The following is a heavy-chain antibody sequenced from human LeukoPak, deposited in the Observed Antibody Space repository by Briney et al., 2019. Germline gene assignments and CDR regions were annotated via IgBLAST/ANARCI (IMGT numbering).Heavy chain of an antibody. CDR2: ISWNSGSI. D-gene: IGHD3-3*01. CDR1: GFTFDDYA. Sequence: PGGSLRLSCAAPGFTFDDYAMHWVRQAPGKGLEWVSGISWNSGSIGYADSVKGRFTISRDNAKNSLYLQMNSLRAEDTALYYCAKGPGYYDFWSGLPYYFDYWGQGTLVTVSS. J-gene: IGHJ4*02. CDR3: AKGPGYYDFWSGLPYYFDY. V-gene: IGHV3-9*01.